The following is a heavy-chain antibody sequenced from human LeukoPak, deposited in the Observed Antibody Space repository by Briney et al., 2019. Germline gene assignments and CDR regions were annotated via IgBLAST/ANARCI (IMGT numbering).Heavy chain of an antibody. CDR1: GGSISSYY. CDR2: IYTSGST. D-gene: IGHD3-22*01. Sequence: SETLSLTCTVSGGSISSYYWSWIRQPAGKGLEWIGRIYTSGSTNYNPSLKSRVTISVDTSKNQFSLKLSSVTAADTAVYYCARDRGSDSSGALYGMDVWGQGTTVTVSS. J-gene: IGHJ6*02. CDR3: ARDRGSDSSGALYGMDV. V-gene: IGHV4-4*07.